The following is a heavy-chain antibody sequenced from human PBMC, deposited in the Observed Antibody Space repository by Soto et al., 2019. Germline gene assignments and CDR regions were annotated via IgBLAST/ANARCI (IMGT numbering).Heavy chain of an antibody. CDR2: MNPNSGNT. D-gene: IGHD2-15*01. CDR3: AREVAGRSYQPIDF. Sequence: QVQLVQSGAEVKKPGASVKVSCKASGYTFTSYDINWVRQATGQGLEWMGWMNPNSGNTGYAQKFQGGGTMTRDTSINTAHTELSSLRSEDTAVYYCAREVAGRSYQPIDFWGQGDLVTVSS. J-gene: IGHJ4*02. V-gene: IGHV1-8*01. CDR1: GYTFTSYD.